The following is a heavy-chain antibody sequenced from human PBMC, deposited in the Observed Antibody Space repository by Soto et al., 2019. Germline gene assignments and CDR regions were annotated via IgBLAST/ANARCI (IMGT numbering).Heavy chain of an antibody. Sequence: EVQLVESGGGLVQPGGSLRLSCGASGFTFSSYWMNWVRQAPGKGLEWVANIKQDGSETSYVDSVKGRFTISRDNAENSRYLHMNSLRAEDTAVYYCARVDDSAWYTRDYWGQGTLVTVSS. D-gene: IGHD6-19*01. V-gene: IGHV3-7*01. CDR3: ARVDDSAWYTRDY. CDR1: GFTFSSYW. CDR2: IKQDGSET. J-gene: IGHJ4*02.